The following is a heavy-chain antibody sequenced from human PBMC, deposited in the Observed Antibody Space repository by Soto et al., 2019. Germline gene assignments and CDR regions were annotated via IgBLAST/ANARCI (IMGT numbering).Heavy chain of an antibody. CDR1: GFTVSSNY. CDR3: ARCGIAALTWYFDX. Sequence: PGGSLRLSCAASGFTVSSNYMSWVRQAPGKGLEWVSFIYSGGSTYYADSVKGRFTISRDNSKNTLYLQMNSLRAEDTAVYYCARCGIAALTWYFDXWGQVTLVTVSX. J-gene: IGHJ4*02. CDR2: IYSGGST. D-gene: IGHD6-6*01. V-gene: IGHV3-53*01.